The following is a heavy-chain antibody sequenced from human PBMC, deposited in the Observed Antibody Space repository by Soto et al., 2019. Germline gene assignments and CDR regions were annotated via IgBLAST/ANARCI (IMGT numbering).Heavy chain of an antibody. V-gene: IGHV4-31*03. CDR2: IYYSGST. CDR3: ARGRGRFGELWTPYYFDY. J-gene: IGHJ4*02. D-gene: IGHD3-10*01. CDR1: GGSISSGGYY. Sequence: QVQLQESGPGLVKPSQTLSLTCTVSGGSISSGGYYWSWIRQHPGTGLEWIGYIYYSGSTYYNPSLKSRVTISVDPSKNQFSLKLSSVTAADTAVYYCARGRGRFGELWTPYYFDYWGQGTLVTVSS.